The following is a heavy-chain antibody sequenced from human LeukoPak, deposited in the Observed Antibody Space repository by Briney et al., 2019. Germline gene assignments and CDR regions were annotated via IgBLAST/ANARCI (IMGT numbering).Heavy chain of an antibody. CDR1: GGSISSSRYY. CDR3: ASRGALEDDAFDI. J-gene: IGHJ3*02. Sequence: PSETLSLTCTVSGGSISSSRYYWSWIRQPPGKGLEWIGEINHSGSTNYNPSLKSRVTISVDTSKNQFSLKLSSVTAADTAVYYCASRGALEDDAFDIWGQGTMVTVSS. V-gene: IGHV4-39*07. CDR2: INHSGST. D-gene: IGHD3-10*01.